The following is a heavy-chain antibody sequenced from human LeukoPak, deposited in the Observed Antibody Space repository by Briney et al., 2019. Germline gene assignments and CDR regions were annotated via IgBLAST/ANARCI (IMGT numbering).Heavy chain of an antibody. CDR3: ARLRGGSGSYYVGYYYYYYMDV. D-gene: IGHD3-10*01. J-gene: IGHJ6*03. CDR1: GYSITRNYY. Sequence: SETLSLTCTVSGYSITRNYYWGWIRQPPGKGLEWIGEINHSGSTNYNPSLKSRVTISVDTSKNQFSLKLSSVTAADTAVYCCARLRGGSGSYYVGYYYYYYMDVWGKGTTVTISS. V-gene: IGHV4-38-2*02. CDR2: INHSGST.